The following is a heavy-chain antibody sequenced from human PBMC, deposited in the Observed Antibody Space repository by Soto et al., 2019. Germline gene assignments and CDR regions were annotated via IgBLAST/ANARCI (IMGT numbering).Heavy chain of an antibody. D-gene: IGHD5-18*01. CDR2: ISGSGGST. Sequence: PGGSLRLSCAASGFTLSSYAMSWVRQAPGKGLEWVSAISGSGGSTYYADSVKGRFTISRDNSKNTLYLQMNSLRAEDTAVYYCAKGRGYSYGSFDYWGQGTLVTVSS. CDR1: GFTLSSYA. V-gene: IGHV3-23*01. J-gene: IGHJ4*02. CDR3: AKGRGYSYGSFDY.